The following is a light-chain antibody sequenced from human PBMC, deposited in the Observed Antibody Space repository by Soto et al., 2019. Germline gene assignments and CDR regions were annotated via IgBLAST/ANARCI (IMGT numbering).Light chain of an antibody. V-gene: IGLV2-14*01. CDR1: SSDVGGYNY. CDR3: NSYTNSSTLGV. CDR2: EVS. Sequence: QSALTQPASVSGSPGQSITISCTGTSSDVGGYNYVSWHQQHPGKAPKLMIFEVSNRHSGVSNRFSGSKSGNTASLTISGLQAEDEADYYCNSYTNSSTLGVFGTGTKLTVL. J-gene: IGLJ1*01.